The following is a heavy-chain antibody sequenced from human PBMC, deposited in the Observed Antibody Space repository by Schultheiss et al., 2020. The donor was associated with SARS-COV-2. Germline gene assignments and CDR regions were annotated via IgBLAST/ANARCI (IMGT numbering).Heavy chain of an antibody. D-gene: IGHD3-22*01. CDR2: IWYDGSNK. CDR3: ASVTYYYDSSGYYDY. CDR1: GFTFSSYG. V-gene: IGHV3-33*01. J-gene: IGHJ4*02. Sequence: GESLKISCAASGFTFSSYGMHWVRQAPGKGLEWVAVIWYDGSNKYYADSVKGRFTISRDNSKNTLYLQMNSLRAEDTAVYYCASVTYYYDSSGYYDYWGQGTLVTVSS.